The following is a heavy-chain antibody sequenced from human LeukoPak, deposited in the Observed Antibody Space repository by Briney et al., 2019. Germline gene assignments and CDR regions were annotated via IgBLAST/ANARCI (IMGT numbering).Heavy chain of an antibody. V-gene: IGHV1-46*01. D-gene: IGHD5-24*01. CDR2: INPSGGSR. Sequence: ASVKVSCKASGCTFTSYHMHWVRQAPGQGLEWMGIINPSGGSRSYAQKFQGRVTMARDTSTSTVYMELSSLRSEDTAVYYCARDIFKETTISGHWGQGTLVTVSS. CDR3: ARDIFKETTISGH. CDR1: GCTFTSYH. J-gene: IGHJ4*02.